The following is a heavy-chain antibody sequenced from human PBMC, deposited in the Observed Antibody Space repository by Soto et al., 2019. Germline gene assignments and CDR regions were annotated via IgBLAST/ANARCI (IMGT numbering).Heavy chain of an antibody. CDR1: GFTFSSYW. D-gene: IGHD5-12*01. CDR3: ARVTRVKGLRFFDY. J-gene: IGHJ4*02. V-gene: IGHV3-7*01. Sequence: EVQLVESGGGLVQPGGSLRLSCAASGFTFSSYWMSWVHQAPGKGLEWVANIKQDGSEKYYVDSVKGRFTISRDNAKNSLYLQMNSLRAEDTAVYYCARVTRVKGLRFFDYWGQGTLVTVSS. CDR2: IKQDGSEK.